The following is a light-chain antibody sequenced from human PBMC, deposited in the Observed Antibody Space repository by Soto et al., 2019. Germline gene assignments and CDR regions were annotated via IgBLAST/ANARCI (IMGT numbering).Light chain of an antibody. CDR3: LQHNSYPLT. V-gene: IGKV1-17*01. J-gene: IGKJ4*01. CDR2: KAS. Sequence: DIQMTQSPSSLSASVGDRVTITCRASQSISSYLNWYQQKPGKAPKLLIYKASSLESGVPSRFSGSGSGTEFTLTISSLQPEDFATYYCLQHNSYPLTFGGGTKVDI. CDR1: QSISSY.